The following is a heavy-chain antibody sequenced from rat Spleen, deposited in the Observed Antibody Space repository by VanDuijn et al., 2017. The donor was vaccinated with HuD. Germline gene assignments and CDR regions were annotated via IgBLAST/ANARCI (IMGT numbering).Heavy chain of an antibody. D-gene: IGHD3-6*01. J-gene: IGHJ2*01. CDR2: IIYDGSRT. CDR1: GFTFSVYD. Sequence: EVRLVESGGGLIQPGRSLKLSCAASGFTFSVYDMAWVRQAPTKGLEWVATIIYDGSRTYYRDSVKGRFTISRDDAKSTLYLQMNSLRSEDTATYYCTRNWDYWGQGVMVTVSS. V-gene: IGHV5S10*01. CDR3: TRNWDY.